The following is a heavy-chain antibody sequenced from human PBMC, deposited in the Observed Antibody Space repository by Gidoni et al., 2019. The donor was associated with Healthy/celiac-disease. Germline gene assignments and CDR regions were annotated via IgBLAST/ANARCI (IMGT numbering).Heavy chain of an antibody. V-gene: IGHV1-69*01. CDR2: IIPIFGTA. CDR3: ARIGYYYDSSGYYSDWFDP. J-gene: IGHJ5*02. D-gene: IGHD3-22*01. CDR1: GATFSSYA. Sequence: QVQLVQSGAAVKKPGSSVKVSCKASGATFSSYALSWVRQAPGQGLEWMGGIIPIFGTANYAQKCQGRVTITADESTSTAYMELSSLRSEDTAVYYCARIGYYYDSSGYYSDWFDPWGQGTLVTVSS.